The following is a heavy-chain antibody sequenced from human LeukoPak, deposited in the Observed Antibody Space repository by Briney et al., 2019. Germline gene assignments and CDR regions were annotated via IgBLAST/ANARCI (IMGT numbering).Heavy chain of an antibody. Sequence: ASVKVSCKASGYTFTSYDINWVRQATGRGLEWMGWMNPNSGNTGYAQKFQGRVTITRNTSISTAYMELSSLRSEDTAVYYCAREGLSRDGYNLNYYYYYMDVWGKGTTVTVSS. J-gene: IGHJ6*03. V-gene: IGHV1-8*03. CDR3: AREGLSRDGYNLNYYYYYMDV. CDR2: MNPNSGNT. CDR1: GYTFTSYD. D-gene: IGHD5-24*01.